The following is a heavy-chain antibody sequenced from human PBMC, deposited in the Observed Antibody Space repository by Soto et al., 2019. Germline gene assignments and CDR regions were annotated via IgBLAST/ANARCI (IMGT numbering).Heavy chain of an antibody. CDR2: ISGRADST. D-gene: IGHD2-8*01. Sequence: EVQLSESGGGLVQPGGSLRLSCAASGFTFSDYSMGWVRQAPGKGLEWVSAISGRADSTNYADSGRGRFTISGDKSKNALYVQMSGLRAEATGIYCCANRALSYAGECDSWGQGTLVTVSS. CDR3: ANRALSYAGECDS. CDR1: GFTFSDYS. J-gene: IGHJ4*02. V-gene: IGHV3-23*01.